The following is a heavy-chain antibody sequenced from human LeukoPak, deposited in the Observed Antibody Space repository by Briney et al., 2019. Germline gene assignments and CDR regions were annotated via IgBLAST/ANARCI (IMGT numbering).Heavy chain of an antibody. CDR2: ISYDGSNK. CDR1: GFTFSNYG. J-gene: IGHJ4*02. Sequence: GGSLRLSCAASGFTFSNYGMHWVRQAPGKGLEWVAVISYDGSNKYYADSVKGRFTISRDNSKNTLYLQMNSLRAEDTAVYYCAKDSATVTTCPRGIVDYWGQGTLVTVSS. D-gene: IGHD4-17*01. CDR3: AKDSATVTTCPRGIVDY. V-gene: IGHV3-30*18.